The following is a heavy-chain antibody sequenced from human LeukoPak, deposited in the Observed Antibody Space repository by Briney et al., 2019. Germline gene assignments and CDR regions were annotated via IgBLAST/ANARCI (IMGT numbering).Heavy chain of an antibody. V-gene: IGHV3-23*01. CDR2: ISGSGGST. J-gene: IGHJ4*02. Sequence: GGSLRLSCAASGFTFSSYGMSWVRQAPGKGLEWVSAISGSGGSTYYADSVKSRFTISRDNSKNTLYLQMNSLRAEDTAVYYCAKDRRYGDYAWDFDYWGQETLVTVSS. D-gene: IGHD4-17*01. CDR1: GFTFSSYG. CDR3: AKDRRYGDYAWDFDY.